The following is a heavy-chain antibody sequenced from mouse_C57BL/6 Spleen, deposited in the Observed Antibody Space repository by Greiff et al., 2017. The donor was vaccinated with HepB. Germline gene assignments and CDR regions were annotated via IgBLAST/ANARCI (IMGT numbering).Heavy chain of an antibody. J-gene: IGHJ1*03. CDR3: ARSGYDYDWYCDV. CDR2: IYPGSGNT. Sequence: QVQLKQSGAELVRPGASVKLSCKASGYTFTDYYINWVKQRPGQGLEWIARIYPGSGNTYYNEKFKGKATLTAEKSSSTAYMQLSSLTSEDSAVYFCARSGYDYDWYCDVWGTGTTVTVSS. D-gene: IGHD2-4*01. CDR1: GYTFTDYY. V-gene: IGHV1-76*01.